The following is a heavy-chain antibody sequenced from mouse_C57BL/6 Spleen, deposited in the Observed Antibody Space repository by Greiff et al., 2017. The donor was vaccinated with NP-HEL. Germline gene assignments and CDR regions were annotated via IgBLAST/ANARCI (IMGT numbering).Heavy chain of an antibody. J-gene: IGHJ1*03. V-gene: IGHV1-61*01. Sequence: QVQLQQPGAELVRPGSSVKLSCKASGYTFTSYWMDWVKQRPGQGLEWIGNIYPSDSETHYNQKFKDKATLTVDKSSSTAYMQLSSLTSEDSAVYYCARYAVTGYFDDWGTGTTVTVSS. CDR2: IYPSDSET. D-gene: IGHD6-5*01. CDR3: ARYAVTGYFDD. CDR1: GYTFTSYW.